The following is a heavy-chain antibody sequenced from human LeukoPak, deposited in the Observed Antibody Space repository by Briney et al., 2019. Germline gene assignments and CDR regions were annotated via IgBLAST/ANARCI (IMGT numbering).Heavy chain of an antibody. CDR2: INHSGST. D-gene: IGHD5-12*01. CDR3: SRGLSVWRRYDYYYYMDG. J-gene: IGHJ6*03. Sequence: PSETLSLTCTVSGGSISSHYWSWIRQPSGKGLEWIGEINHSGSTNYNPSLKSRVTISVDTSKNQFSLKLSSVTAADTAVYYCSRGLSVWRRYDYYYYMDGWGKGTTVAVSS. V-gene: IGHV4-34*01. CDR1: GGSISSHY.